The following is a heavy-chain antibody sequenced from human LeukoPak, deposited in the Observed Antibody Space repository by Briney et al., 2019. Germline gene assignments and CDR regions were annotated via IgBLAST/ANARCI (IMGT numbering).Heavy chain of an antibody. CDR1: VYTFTSYD. D-gene: IGHD2-2*01. Sequence: GASVKVSCKASVYTFTSYDINWVRQATGQGLEWMGWMNPNSGNTGYAQKFQGRVTMTRNTSISTAYMELSSLRSEDTAVYYCARGGGQYCSSTSCYGEFDYWGQGTLVTVSS. CDR2: MNPNSGNT. V-gene: IGHV1-8*01. J-gene: IGHJ4*02. CDR3: ARGGGQYCSSTSCYGEFDY.